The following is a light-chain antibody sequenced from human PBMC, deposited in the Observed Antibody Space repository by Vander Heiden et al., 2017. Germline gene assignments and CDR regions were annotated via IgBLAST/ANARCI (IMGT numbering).Light chain of an antibody. V-gene: IGKV3-15*01. CDR1: QSVGTN. CDR3: QQENEWPQL. CDR2: GAS. J-gene: IGKJ4*01. Sequence: IVITQSPPTLSVSPGERATLSCRASQSVGTNLAWYQQKSGQAPRLLISGASTRAIGVPARFSGSGSGTEFTLTISSLQSEDFEVYYCQQENEWPQLFGGGTKVEIK.